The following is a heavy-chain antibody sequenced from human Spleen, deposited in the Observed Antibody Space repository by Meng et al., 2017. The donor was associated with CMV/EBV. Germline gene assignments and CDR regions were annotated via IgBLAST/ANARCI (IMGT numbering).Heavy chain of an antibody. Sequence: GESLKISCAASGFTFSSYWMHWVRQAPGKGLVWVSVISGSGGSTYYADSVKGRFTISRDNSKNTLFLQMNSLRAEDTAIYYCAKDLRVYVWGSYQGGAIDVWGQGITVTVSS. CDR1: GFTFSSYW. CDR3: AKDLRVYVWGSYQGGAIDV. D-gene: IGHD3-16*02. J-gene: IGHJ6*02. CDR2: ISGSGGST. V-gene: IGHV3-23*01.